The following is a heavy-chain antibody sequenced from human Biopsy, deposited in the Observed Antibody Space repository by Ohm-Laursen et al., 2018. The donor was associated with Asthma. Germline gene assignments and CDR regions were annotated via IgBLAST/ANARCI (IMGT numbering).Heavy chain of an antibody. CDR1: GYTFNSDG. D-gene: IGHD3-10*01. J-gene: IGHJ6*02. V-gene: IGHV1-18*01. CDR2: ISVYNGNT. Sequence: ASVKVSCKPSGYTFNSDGITWVRQAPGQGLEWMGWISVYNGNTKVAQKFQDRVTMITDTSTSTAYMELRSLRSDDTAVYFCARSVDYSHYYGIDVWGQGTTVTVS. CDR3: ARSVDYSHYYGIDV.